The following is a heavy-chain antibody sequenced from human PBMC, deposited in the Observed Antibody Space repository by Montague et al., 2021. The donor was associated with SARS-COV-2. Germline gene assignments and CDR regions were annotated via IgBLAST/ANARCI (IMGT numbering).Heavy chain of an antibody. CDR3: AHSRITMVRGVINYYGMDV. Sequence: PALVKPTQTLTLTCTFSGFSLSTSGVGVGWIRQPPRKALEWLALXYWDDDKRYSPSLKSRLTITKDTSKNQVVLTMTNMDPVDTATYYCAHSRITMVRGVINYYGMDVGGQGTPVTVSS. J-gene: IGHJ6*02. D-gene: IGHD3-10*01. CDR2: XYWDDDK. CDR1: GFSLSTSGVG. V-gene: IGHV2-5*02.